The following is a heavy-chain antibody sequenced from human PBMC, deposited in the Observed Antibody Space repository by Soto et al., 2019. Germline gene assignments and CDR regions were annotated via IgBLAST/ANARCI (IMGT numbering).Heavy chain of an antibody. CDR3: ARRDKSGCLRYLDT. V-gene: IGHV1-69*06. J-gene: IGHJ4*02. D-gene: IGHD3-3*01. CDR2: IVPNVGTV. Sequence: QVQLVQSGPEVKKPGSSVNVSCKTSGGTLSSFITYPINWVRQAPGQGPEWMGGIVPNVGTVNYAQRFQGRVTITADNSTDTSSMELNNLRSEDTAIYYCARRDKSGCLRYLDTWGQGTLVTVS. CDR1: GGTLSSFITYP.